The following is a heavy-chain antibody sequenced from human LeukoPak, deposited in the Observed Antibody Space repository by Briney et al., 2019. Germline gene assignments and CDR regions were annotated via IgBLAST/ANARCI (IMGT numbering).Heavy chain of an antibody. V-gene: IGHV3-21*01. D-gene: IGHD5-18*01. CDR1: GFTLGSYT. Sequence: GGSPRLSGAASGFTLGSYTMNWVRQAPGKGLEWVSSISISSTYRYYADSVKGRFTMSRDNAKNSLFLQMNSLRAEDTAVYYCARDQPDTALDYWGQGTLVTVSS. J-gene: IGHJ4*02. CDR2: ISISSTYR. CDR3: ARDQPDTALDY.